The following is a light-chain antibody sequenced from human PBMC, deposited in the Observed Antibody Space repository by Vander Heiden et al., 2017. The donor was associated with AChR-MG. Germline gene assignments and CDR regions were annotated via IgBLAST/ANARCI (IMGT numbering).Light chain of an antibody. CDR2: AAS. Sequence: DIQMTQSPSSLSPSVGDRVTITRRASQSISSYLNWYQQKPGKAPKLLIYAASSLQSGVPSRFSGSGSGTDFTLTISSLQPEDFATYYCQQSYSTPPGFGQGTKLEIK. CDR1: QSISSY. CDR3: QQSYSTPPG. V-gene: IGKV1-39*01. J-gene: IGKJ2*03.